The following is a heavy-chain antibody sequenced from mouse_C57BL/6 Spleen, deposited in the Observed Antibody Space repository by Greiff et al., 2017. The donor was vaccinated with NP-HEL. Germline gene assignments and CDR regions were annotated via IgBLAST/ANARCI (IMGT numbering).Heavy chain of an antibody. D-gene: IGHD2-14*01. CDR3: ARGVPSYWYFDV. J-gene: IGHJ1*03. CDR2: INPYNGDT. V-gene: IGHV1-20*01. Sequence: EVQLVESGPELVKPGASVKISCKASGYSFTGYFMNWVMQSHGKSLEWIGRINPYNGDTFYNQKFKGKATLTVDKSSSTAHMELRSLTSEDSAVYYCARGVPSYWYFDVWGKGTTVTVSS. CDR1: GYSFTGYF.